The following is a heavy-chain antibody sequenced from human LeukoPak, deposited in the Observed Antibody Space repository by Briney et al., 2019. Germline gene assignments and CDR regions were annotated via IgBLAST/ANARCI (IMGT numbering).Heavy chain of an antibody. CDR2: FDPEDGVT. CDR3: ATSRYDFWSGYSVPY. CDR1: GSTLTELS. Sequence: ASVKVSCKVAGSTLTELSMHWVRQAPGKGLEWMGGFDPEDGVTIYAQKFRGRVTMTEDTSTDTAYMELSSLRSEDTAVYYCATSRYDFWSGYSVPYWGQGTLVAVSS. V-gene: IGHV1-24*01. D-gene: IGHD3-3*01. J-gene: IGHJ4*02.